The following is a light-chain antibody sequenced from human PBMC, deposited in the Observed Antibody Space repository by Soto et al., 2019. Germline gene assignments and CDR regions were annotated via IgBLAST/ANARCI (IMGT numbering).Light chain of an antibody. Sequence: QSVLTQPPSVSAAPGQKVTISCSGSNSNIGSNSVSWYQQLPGTAPKLLIYENDKRPSEIPDRFSGSRSGTSATLGIAGLQTGDEADYYCGTWDSSLDAGVFGGGTKLTVL. CDR3: GTWDSSLDAGV. CDR1: NSNIGSNS. J-gene: IGLJ2*01. CDR2: END. V-gene: IGLV1-51*01.